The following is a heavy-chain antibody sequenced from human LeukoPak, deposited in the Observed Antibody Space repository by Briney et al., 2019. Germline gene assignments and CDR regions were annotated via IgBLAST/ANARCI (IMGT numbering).Heavy chain of an antibody. CDR3: ARDSGSGWYYYYYGMDV. Sequence: ASVTVSCKASGYTFTGYYMHWVRQAPGQGLEWMGWINPNSGGTNYAQKFQGRVTMTRDTSISTAYMELSRLRSDDTAVYYCARDSGSGWYYYYYGMDVWGQGTTVTVSS. V-gene: IGHV1-2*02. CDR1: GYTFTGYY. CDR2: INPNSGGT. J-gene: IGHJ6*02. D-gene: IGHD6-19*01.